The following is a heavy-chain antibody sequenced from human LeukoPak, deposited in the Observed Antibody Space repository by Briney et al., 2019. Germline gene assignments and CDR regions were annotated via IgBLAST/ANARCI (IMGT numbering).Heavy chain of an antibody. CDR3: AVGASPGAFDY. V-gene: IGHV3-74*01. J-gene: IGHJ4*02. Sequence: GGSLRLSCAASGFTFSRYSMNWVRQAPGKGLVWVSNINSDGSNTNYADSVKGRFTISRDNAKNTLYLQMNSLRAEDTAVYYCAVGASPGAFDYWGQGTLVTVSS. CDR2: INSDGSNT. D-gene: IGHD1-26*01. CDR1: GFTFSRYS.